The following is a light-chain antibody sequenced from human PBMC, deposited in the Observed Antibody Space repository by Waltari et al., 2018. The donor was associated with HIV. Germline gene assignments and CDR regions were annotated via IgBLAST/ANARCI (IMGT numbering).Light chain of an antibody. CDR1: ALPKQY. V-gene: IGLV3-25*03. CDR2: KDT. Sequence: SYELTQPPSVSVSPGQTARITCSGDALPKQYVYWYQQKPGQAPVFVIYKDTERPSGIPERFSGSSSGTTVTLTISGVQAEDEADYYCHSADGSATYVFGTGTKVTVL. J-gene: IGLJ1*01. CDR3: HSADGSATYV.